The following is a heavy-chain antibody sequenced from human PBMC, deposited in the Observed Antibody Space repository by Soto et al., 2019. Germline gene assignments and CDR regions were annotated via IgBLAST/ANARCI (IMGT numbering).Heavy chain of an antibody. J-gene: IGHJ5*02. Sequence: SETLSLTCTVSGGSISGYYLSWIRQPPGKGLEWIGYIYYSGSTNYNPSLKSRLTISVDRSKNQFSLKVSSVTAADTAVYYCAREAYGDYVGYFDPWGQGTLVTVSS. D-gene: IGHD4-17*01. CDR3: AREAYGDYVGYFDP. CDR2: IYYSGST. V-gene: IGHV4-59*12. CDR1: GGSISGYY.